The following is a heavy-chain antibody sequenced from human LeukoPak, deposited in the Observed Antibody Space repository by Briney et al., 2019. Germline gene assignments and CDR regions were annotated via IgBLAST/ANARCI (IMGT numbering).Heavy chain of an antibody. CDR3: ARVRYDSSGYYKD. Sequence: GASVKVSCKASGGTFSSYAISWVRQAPGQGLEWMGRIIPIFGTANYAQKFRGRVTITTDESTSTAYMELSSLRSEDTAVYYCARVRYDSSGYYKDWGQGTLVTVSS. V-gene: IGHV1-69*05. CDR2: IIPIFGTA. CDR1: GGTFSSYA. D-gene: IGHD3-22*01. J-gene: IGHJ4*02.